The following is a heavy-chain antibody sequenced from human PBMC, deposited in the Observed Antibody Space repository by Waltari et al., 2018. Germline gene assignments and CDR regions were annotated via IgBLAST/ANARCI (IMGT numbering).Heavy chain of an antibody. V-gene: IGHV3-30*02. CDR2: IRYDGSNK. Sequence: QVQLVESGGGVVQPGGSLRLSCAASGFTFSSYGMHWVRQAPGKGLEWVAFIRYDGSNKYYADSVKCRFTISRDNSKNTLYLQMNSLRAEDTAVYYCANPGDSSSWFFYWGQGTLVTVSS. D-gene: IGHD6-13*01. CDR3: ANPGDSSSWFFY. J-gene: IGHJ4*02. CDR1: GFTFSSYG.